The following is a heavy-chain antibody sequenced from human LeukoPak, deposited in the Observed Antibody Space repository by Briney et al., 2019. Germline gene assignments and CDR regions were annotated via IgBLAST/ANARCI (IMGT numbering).Heavy chain of an antibody. CDR1: GGSVSSSSYY. CDR2: IYYSGST. V-gene: IGHV4-61*01. CDR3: ARWYYYDRSGYSPSYFDN. D-gene: IGHD3-22*01. Sequence: PSETLSLTCTVSGGSVSSSSYYWSWIRQPPGEGLERNGYIYYSGSTNYNPSLKSRVTISVDTSKNQFSLKLRSVTAADTAVYYCARWYYYDRSGYSPSYFDNWGQGTLVTVSS. J-gene: IGHJ4*02.